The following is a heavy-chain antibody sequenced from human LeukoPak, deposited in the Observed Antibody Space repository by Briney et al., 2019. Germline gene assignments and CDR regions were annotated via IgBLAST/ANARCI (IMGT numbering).Heavy chain of an antibody. CDR1: GFTFSNAW. J-gene: IGHJ6*03. Sequence: GGSLRLSCAASGFTFSNAWMTWVRQAPGKGLEWVSSISSSSSYIYYADSVKGRFTISRDNAKNSLYLQMNSLRAEDTAVYYCAKHHGGPIIYYYYYMDVWGKGTTVTVSS. V-gene: IGHV3-21*04. D-gene: IGHD2-15*01. CDR3: AKHHGGPIIYYYYYMDV. CDR2: ISSSSSYI.